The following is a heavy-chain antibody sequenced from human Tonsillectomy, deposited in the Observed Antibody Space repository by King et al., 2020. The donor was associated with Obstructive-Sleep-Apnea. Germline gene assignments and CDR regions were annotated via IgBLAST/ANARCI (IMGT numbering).Heavy chain of an antibody. D-gene: IGHD1-14*01. J-gene: IGHJ4*02. CDR2: ISYDGSNK. CDR3: AKARGGINWNYFDY. CDR1: GFTFSSYG. Sequence: VQLVESGGGVVQPGRSLRLSCAASGFTFSSYGMHWVRQAPGKGLEWVAVISYDGSNKYYADSVKGRFTISRDNSKNTLYLQMNSLRAEDTAVYHCAKARGGINWNYFDYWGQGTLVTVSS. V-gene: IGHV3-30*18.